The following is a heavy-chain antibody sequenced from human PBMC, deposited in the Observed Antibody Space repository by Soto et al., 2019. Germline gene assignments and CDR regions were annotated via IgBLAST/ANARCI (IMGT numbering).Heavy chain of an antibody. CDR2: IYYSGST. V-gene: IGHV4-59*08. CDR3: ARHPRPQGIAAANDYYYYYMDV. Sequence: SETLSLTCTVSGGSISSYYWSWIRQPPGKGLEWIGYIYYSGSTNYNPSLKSRVTISVDTSKNQFSLKLSSVTAADTAVYYCARHPRPQGIAAANDYYYYYMDVWGKGTTVTVSS. CDR1: GGSISSYY. J-gene: IGHJ6*03. D-gene: IGHD6-13*01.